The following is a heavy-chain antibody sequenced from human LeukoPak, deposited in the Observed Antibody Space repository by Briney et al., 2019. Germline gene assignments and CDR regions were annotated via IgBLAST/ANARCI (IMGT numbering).Heavy chain of an antibody. D-gene: IGHD3-22*01. V-gene: IGHV4-59*01. Sequence: PSQTLSLTCTVSGGSISSYYWSWIRQPPGKGLEWIGYIYYSGSTNYNPSLKSRVTISIDTSKSHFSLKLSSVTAADTAVYYCARVGYYDSSGYYDYWGQGTLVTVSS. CDR2: IYYSGST. CDR1: GGSISSYY. CDR3: ARVGYYDSSGYYDY. J-gene: IGHJ4*02.